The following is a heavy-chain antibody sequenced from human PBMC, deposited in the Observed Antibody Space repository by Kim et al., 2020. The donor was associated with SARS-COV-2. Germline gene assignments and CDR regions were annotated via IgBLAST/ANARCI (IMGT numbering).Heavy chain of an antibody. J-gene: IGHJ6*01. D-gene: IGHD4-17*01. V-gene: IGHV4-34*01. CDR2: VEHSGRT. Sequence: SETLSLTCVVNGGSFSGYDWSWIRQPPGKGLECLGEVEHSGRTNYNPARKSRVTISVDTSKNQFSLKLTSVTAADTAVYYWARRRGATVTAFYFYYGMDVWSQGTTVIVSS. CDR1: GGSFSGYD. CDR3: ARRRGATVTAFYFYYGMDV.